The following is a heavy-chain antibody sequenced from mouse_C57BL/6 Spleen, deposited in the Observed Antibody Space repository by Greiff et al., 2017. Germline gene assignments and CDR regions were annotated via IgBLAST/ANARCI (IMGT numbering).Heavy chain of an antibody. D-gene: IGHD2-3*01. CDR1: GYTFTSYW. CDR2: IHPNSGST. Sequence: VQLQQPGAELVKPGASVKLSCKASGYTFTSYWMHWVKQRPGQGLEWIGMIHPNSGSTNYNEKFKSKATLTVDKSSSTAYMQLSSLTSEDSAVYYCARGGLHGYYDAMDYWGQGTSVTVSS. V-gene: IGHV1-64*01. CDR3: ARGGLHGYYDAMDY. J-gene: IGHJ4*01.